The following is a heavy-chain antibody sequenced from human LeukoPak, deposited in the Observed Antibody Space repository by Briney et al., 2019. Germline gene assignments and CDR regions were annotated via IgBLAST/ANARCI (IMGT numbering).Heavy chain of an antibody. CDR1: GLTVSTNY. CDR3: ARLTGRYFGSGSAYGMDV. Sequence: GGSLRLSCATSGLTVSTNYMSWVRQTPGKGLELVALIYSDGTTHYAGSVRGRFTISRDNSKNTVDLQMNSLRDEDTAIYYCARLTGRYFGSGSAYGMDVWGGGTTVTVSS. D-gene: IGHD3-10*01. CDR2: IYSDGTT. V-gene: IGHV3-53*03. J-gene: IGHJ6*04.